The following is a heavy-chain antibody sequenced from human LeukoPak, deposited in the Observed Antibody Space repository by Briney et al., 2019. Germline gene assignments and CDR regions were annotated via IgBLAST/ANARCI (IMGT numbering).Heavy chain of an antibody. CDR2: IYYSGST. CDR1: GGSISSGDYC. V-gene: IGHV4-30-4*08. Sequence: LSLTCTVSGGSISSGDYCWSWTRRPPGKGLEWIGYIYYSGSTYYNPSLKSRVTISVDTSKNQFSLKLSSVTASDTAVYYCARFLKRRRYCSSTSCLPYFDYWGQGTLVTVSS. D-gene: IGHD2-2*01. J-gene: IGHJ4*02. CDR3: ARFLKRRRYCSSTSCLPYFDY.